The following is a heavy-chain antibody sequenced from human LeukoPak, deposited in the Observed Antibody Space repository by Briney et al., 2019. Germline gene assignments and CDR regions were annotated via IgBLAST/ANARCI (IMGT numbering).Heavy chain of an antibody. J-gene: IGHJ4*02. CDR1: GGTFSSYA. CDR2: IIPIFGTA. V-gene: IGHV1-69*06. CDR3: ASGRTDIVVVPATLRNYYFDY. Sequence: SVKVSCKASGGTFSSYAISWVRQAPGQGLEWMGGIIPIFGTANYAQKFQGRVTITADKSTSTAYMELSSLRSEDTAVYYCASGRTDIVVVPATLRNYYFDYWGQGTLVTVSS. D-gene: IGHD2-2*01.